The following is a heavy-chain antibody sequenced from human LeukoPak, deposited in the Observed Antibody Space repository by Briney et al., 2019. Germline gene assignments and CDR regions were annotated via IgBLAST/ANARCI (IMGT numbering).Heavy chain of an antibody. J-gene: IGHJ3*02. Sequence: GGSLRLSCAASGFTFNNYAMSWVRQAPGKGLEWVANIKQDGSEKYYVDSVKGRFTISRDNAKNSLYLQMNSLRAEDTAVYYCARSVGFASDIWGQGTMVTVSS. CDR3: ARSVGFASDI. CDR2: IKQDGSEK. CDR1: GFTFNNYA. D-gene: IGHD3-16*01. V-gene: IGHV3-7*01.